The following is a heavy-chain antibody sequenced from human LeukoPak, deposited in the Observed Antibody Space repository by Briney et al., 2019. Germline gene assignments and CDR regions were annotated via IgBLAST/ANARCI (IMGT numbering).Heavy chain of an antibody. CDR1: GFTFSSYG. J-gene: IGHJ4*02. D-gene: IGHD1-26*01. Sequence: GGTLRLSCAASGFTFSSYGMSWVRQAPGKGLEWVSAISGSGGSTYYADSVKGRFTISRDNSKNTLYLQMNSLRAEDTAVYYCAKAGSIRFDYWGQGTLVTVSS. CDR2: ISGSGGST. V-gene: IGHV3-23*01. CDR3: AKAGSIRFDY.